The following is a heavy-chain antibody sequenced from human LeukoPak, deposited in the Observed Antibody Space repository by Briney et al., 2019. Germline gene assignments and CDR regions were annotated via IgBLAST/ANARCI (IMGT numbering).Heavy chain of an antibody. CDR2: ISGSGGST. D-gene: IGHD2-15*01. V-gene: IGHV3-23*01. CDR1: GFTFSSYA. CDR3: AKQLGYCSGGSCYEDAFDI. Sequence: GGSLRLSCAASGFTFSSYAMSWVRQAPGKGLEWVSAISGSGGSTYYVDSVKGRFTISRDNSKNTLYLQMNSLRAEDTAVYYCAKQLGYCSGGSCYEDAFDIWGQGTMVTVSS. J-gene: IGHJ3*02.